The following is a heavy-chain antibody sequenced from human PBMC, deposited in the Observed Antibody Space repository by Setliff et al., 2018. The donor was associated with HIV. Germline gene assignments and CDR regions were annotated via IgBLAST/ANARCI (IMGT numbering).Heavy chain of an antibody. CDR1: GYTFINYG. CDR2: INSATGGT. V-gene: IGHV1-2*04. CDR3: ARDYLHVFDI. Sequence: GASVKVSCKTSGYTFINYGIHWVRRAPGQGLEWMAWINSATGGTNYAQNFQGWVTVTRDTSINTVYMELSSLKSDDTAVYYCARDYLHVFDIWGQGTMVTV. J-gene: IGHJ3*02.